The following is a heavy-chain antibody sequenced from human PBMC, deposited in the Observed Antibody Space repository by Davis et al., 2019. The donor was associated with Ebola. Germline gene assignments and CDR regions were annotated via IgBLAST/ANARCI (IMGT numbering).Heavy chain of an antibody. CDR1: GGSISSSNW. D-gene: IGHD3-10*01. CDR2: IYHSGST. Sequence: SETLSLTCAVSGGSISSSNWWSWVRQPPGKGLEWIGEIYHSGSTNYNPSLKSRVTISVDTSKNQFSLKLSSVTAADTAVYYCARSRWFRGRDAFDIWGQGTMVTVSS. J-gene: IGHJ3*02. V-gene: IGHV4-4*02. CDR3: ARSRWFRGRDAFDI.